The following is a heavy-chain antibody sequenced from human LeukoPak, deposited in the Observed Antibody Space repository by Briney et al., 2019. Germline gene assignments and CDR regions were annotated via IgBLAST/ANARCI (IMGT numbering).Heavy chain of an antibody. V-gene: IGHV1-18*01. CDR2: ISAYNGNT. J-gene: IGHJ4*02. CDR3: ARDQDDYVWGSYGY. CDR1: GYTFTSYG. D-gene: IGHD3-16*01. Sequence: ASVTVSCKASGYTFTSYGISWVRQAPGQGLEWMGWISAYNGNTNYAQKLQGRVTMTTDTSTSTAYMELRSLRSDDTAVYYCARDQDDYVWGSYGYWGQGTLVTVSS.